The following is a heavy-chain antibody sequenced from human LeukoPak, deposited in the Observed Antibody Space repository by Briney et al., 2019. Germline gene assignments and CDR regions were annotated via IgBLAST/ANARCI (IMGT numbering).Heavy chain of an antibody. CDR3: ARLGIVGATSGGPDY. V-gene: IGHV5-51*01. Sequence: GASLMISCKGSGYSFTSYWIGWVRQMPGKGQECMGITYPGGSDNKYRPSFQGQVTISADKSISTAYLQWSSLKASDTAMYYCARLGIVGATSGGPDYWGQGTLVAVSS. J-gene: IGHJ4*02. CDR2: TYPGGSDN. CDR1: GYSFTSYW. D-gene: IGHD1-26*01.